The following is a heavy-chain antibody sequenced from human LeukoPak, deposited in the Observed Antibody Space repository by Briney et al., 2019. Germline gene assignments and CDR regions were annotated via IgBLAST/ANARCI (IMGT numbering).Heavy chain of an antibody. CDR3: ARGYQLLRKFDY. V-gene: IGHV1-2*02. D-gene: IGHD2-2*01. J-gene: IGHJ4*02. CDR2: INPNSGGT. CDR1: GYTFTGYY. Sequence: ASVKVSCKSSGYTFTGYYMHWVRQAPGQGLEWMGWINPNSGGTNYAQKFQGRVTMTRDTSISTAYMELSRLRSDDTAVYYCARGYQLLRKFDYWGQGTLVTVSS.